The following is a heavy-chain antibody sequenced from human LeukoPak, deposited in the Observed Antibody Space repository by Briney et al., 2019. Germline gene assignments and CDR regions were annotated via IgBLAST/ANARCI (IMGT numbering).Heavy chain of an antibody. CDR2: TYYRGST. J-gene: IGHJ4*02. CDR1: GGSISSSSYY. CDR3: ARHGKAAAGTRSEFAY. D-gene: IGHD6-13*01. Sequence: SETLSLTCTVSGGSISSSSYYRGWIRQPPGKGMEGIGSTYYRGSTYYTPSLKTRVTISVDTSKNQFSLKLSSVTAADTAVYYCARHGKAAAGTRSEFAYWGQGTPVTVAS. V-gene: IGHV4-39*01.